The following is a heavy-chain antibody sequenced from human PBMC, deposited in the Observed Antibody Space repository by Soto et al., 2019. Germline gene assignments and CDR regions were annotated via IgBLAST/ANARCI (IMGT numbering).Heavy chain of an antibody. CDR3: AREFYT. J-gene: IGHJ5*02. V-gene: IGHV4-59*01. CDR2: IYYSGNT. Sequence: WTWIRQPPGKGLEWIGHIYYSGNTNYNPSLKSRVTISVDTSKNQFSLKLTSVTSADTAVYYCAREFYTCGQGTLVTVSS.